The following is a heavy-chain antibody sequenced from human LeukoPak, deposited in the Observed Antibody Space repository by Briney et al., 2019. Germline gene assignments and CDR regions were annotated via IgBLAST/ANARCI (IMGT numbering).Heavy chain of an antibody. CDR1: GYTFTSYG. V-gene: IGHV1-18*01. CDR3: AREAYSSSWLYYYYYYMDV. Sequence: ASVKISCKASGYTFTSYGISWVRQAPGQGLEWMGLISAYNGNTNYAQKLQGRVTMTTDTSTSTAYMELRSLRSDDTAVYYCAREAYSSSWLYYYYYYMDVWGKGTTVTISS. D-gene: IGHD6-13*01. J-gene: IGHJ6*03. CDR2: ISAYNGNT.